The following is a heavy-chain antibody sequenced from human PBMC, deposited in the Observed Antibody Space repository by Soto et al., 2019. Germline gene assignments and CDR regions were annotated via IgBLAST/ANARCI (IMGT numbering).Heavy chain of an antibody. Sequence: ASVKVSCKASGGTFSSYAISWVRQAPGQGLEWMGGIIPIFGTANYAQKFQGRVTITADESTSTAYMELSSLRSEDTAVYYCARGGTAMVTLYFDYWGQGTLVTVSS. CDR3: ARGGTAMVTLYFDY. J-gene: IGHJ4*02. CDR2: IIPIFGTA. V-gene: IGHV1-69*13. CDR1: GGTFSSYA. D-gene: IGHD5-18*01.